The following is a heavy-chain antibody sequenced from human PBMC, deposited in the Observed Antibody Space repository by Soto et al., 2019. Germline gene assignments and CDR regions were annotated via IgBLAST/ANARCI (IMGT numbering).Heavy chain of an antibody. V-gene: IGHV3-72*01. CDR3: ARGGYCDSTSCHRDSYGMGV. D-gene: IGHD2-2*01. CDR2: TRNKANTYTT. Sequence: GGSLRLSCVASGFTFSDDYMDWVRQAPGKGLEWVGRTRNKANTYTTEYAASVKGRFTISREDSKNSLYLQMNSLKTEDTAVYYCARGGYCDSTSCHRDSYGMGVWGRGTTFTVSS. J-gene: IGHJ6*01. CDR1: GFTFSDDY.